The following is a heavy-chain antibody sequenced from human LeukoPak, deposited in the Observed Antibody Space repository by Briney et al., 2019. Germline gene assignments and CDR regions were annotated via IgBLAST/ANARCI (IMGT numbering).Heavy chain of an antibody. V-gene: IGHV3-30*18. D-gene: IGHD5-18*01. J-gene: IGHJ4*02. CDR1: GFTFRSYG. Sequence: GRSLRLSCAASGFTFRSYGMHWVRQAPGKGLEWVAVISYDGSNKYYADSVKGRFTISRDNSKNTLYLQMNSLRAEDTAVYYCAKQTWGYSYGFWGQGTLVTVSS. CDR2: ISYDGSNK. CDR3: AKQTWGYSYGF.